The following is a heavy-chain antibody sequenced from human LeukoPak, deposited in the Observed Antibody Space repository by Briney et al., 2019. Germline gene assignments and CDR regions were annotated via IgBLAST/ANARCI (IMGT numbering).Heavy chain of an antibody. CDR2: IIPILGIA. J-gene: IGHJ5*02. V-gene: IGHV1-69*04. CDR1: GGTFSSYT. CDR3: ARDTITGNWFYP. Sequence: ASVKVSCKASGGTFSSYTIGWVRQAPGQGLEWMGRIIPILGIANYAQKFQGRVTITADKSTSTAYMELSSLRSEDTAVYYCARDTITGNWFYPWGQGTLVTVSS. D-gene: IGHD1-14*01.